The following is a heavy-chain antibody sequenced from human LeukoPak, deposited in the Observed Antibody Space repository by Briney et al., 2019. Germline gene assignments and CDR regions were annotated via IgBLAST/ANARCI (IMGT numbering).Heavy chain of an antibody. CDR3: ARGSGGSWWNWFDP. Sequence: PSETLSLTCTVSGGSISSYYWSWIRQPPGKGLEWIGYIYYSGSTNYNPSLKSRVTISVDTSKNQFSLKLSSVTAAGTAVYYCARGSGGSWWNWFDPWGQGTLVTVSS. CDR2: IYYSGST. V-gene: IGHV4-59*01. D-gene: IGHD2-15*01. J-gene: IGHJ5*02. CDR1: GGSISSYY.